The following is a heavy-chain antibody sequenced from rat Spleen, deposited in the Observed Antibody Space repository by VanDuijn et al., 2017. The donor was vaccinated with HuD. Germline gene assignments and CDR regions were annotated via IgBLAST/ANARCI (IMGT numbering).Heavy chain of an antibody. V-gene: IGHV5-7*01. J-gene: IGHJ2*01. CDR3: ARQNWPYYFDY. D-gene: IGHD5-1*01. CDR1: GFIFSDYH. CDR2: INFDGSST. Sequence: EVQLVESGGGLIQPGRSMKLSCAASGFIFSDYHLAWVRQAPTKGLEWVATINFDGSSTYYRDSVRGRFTISRDNAKSTLYLQMDSLRSEDTATYYCARQNWPYYFDYWGQGVMVTVSS.